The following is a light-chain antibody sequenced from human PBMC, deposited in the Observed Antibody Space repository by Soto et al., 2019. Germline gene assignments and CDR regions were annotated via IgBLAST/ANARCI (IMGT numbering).Light chain of an antibody. CDR3: QQLNSYSRVFT. CDR2: AAS. Sequence: DIQLTQSPSFLSASVGDRVTITCRASQGISSYLAWYQQKPGKAPKLLIYAASTLQRGVPSRFSGSGSGTAFTLTISSLQPEDFATYYCQQLNSYSRVFTFGPGTKVDIK. J-gene: IGKJ3*01. V-gene: IGKV1-9*01. CDR1: QGISSY.